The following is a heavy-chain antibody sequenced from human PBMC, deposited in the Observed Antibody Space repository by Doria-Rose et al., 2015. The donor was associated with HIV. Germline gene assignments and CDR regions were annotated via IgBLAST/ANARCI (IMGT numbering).Heavy chain of an antibody. Sequence: QITLKECGPVLVKPTETLTLTCTVSGASLSSPGMGVSWIRQPPGKALEWLADIFSDDERSYKTSLESRLTISRGTSKSQVVLTMTDMDPVDTATYYCARIKSSRWYHKYYFDFWGQGTLVIVSA. CDR3: ARIKSSRWYHKYYFDF. CDR2: IFSDDER. V-gene: IGHV2-26*01. D-gene: IGHD6-13*01. J-gene: IGHJ4*02. CDR1: GASLSSPGMG.